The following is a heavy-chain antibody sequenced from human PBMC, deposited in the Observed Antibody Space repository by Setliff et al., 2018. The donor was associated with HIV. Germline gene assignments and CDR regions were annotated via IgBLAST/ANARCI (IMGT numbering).Heavy chain of an antibody. J-gene: IGHJ6*03. Sequence: GGSLRLSCAASGFSFGSYWMSWVRQAPGKGLEWVANVKQDGSDKYYVDSVKGRFTISRDNAKNSLYLQMNSLRVEDTAVYYCAKQYSMYYYYYMDVWGKGTTVTVSS. D-gene: IGHD6-6*01. CDR1: GFSFGSYW. V-gene: IGHV3-7*01. CDR3: AKQYSMYYYYYMDV. CDR2: VKQDGSDK.